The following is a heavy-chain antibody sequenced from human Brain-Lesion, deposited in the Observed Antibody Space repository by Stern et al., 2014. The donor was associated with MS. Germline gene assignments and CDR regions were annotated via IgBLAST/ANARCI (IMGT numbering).Heavy chain of an antibody. CDR2: IFPRDSNT. D-gene: IGHD5-12*01. CDR3: ARSPATPSGYDRFDY. Sequence: VQLVQSGAEVKKPGESLKISCEASGYLFDDYWIGWVRQMSGRGLELVAIIFPRDSNTRYSPSVQGQVTISADKSISTAYLQWSSLRAPAPAMYYCARSPATPSGYDRFDYWGQGALVTVSS. J-gene: IGHJ4*02. CDR1: GYLFDDYW. V-gene: IGHV5-51*03.